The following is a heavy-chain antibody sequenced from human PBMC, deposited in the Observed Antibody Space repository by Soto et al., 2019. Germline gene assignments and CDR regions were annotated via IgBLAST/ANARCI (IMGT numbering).Heavy chain of an antibody. CDR1: GGSVSSVGYY. CDR3: VRGGSCTNGVCSVFDY. CDR2: ITYSGNT. Sequence: SETLSLTCTVSGGSVSSVGYYWSWIRQHPGRGLEWIGYITYSGNTYYNPSLESRVTMSADTSKNQFSLKLSSVTAADTAVYFCVRGGSCTNGVCSVFDYWGQGTLVTVSS. V-gene: IGHV4-31*03. J-gene: IGHJ4*02. D-gene: IGHD2-8*01.